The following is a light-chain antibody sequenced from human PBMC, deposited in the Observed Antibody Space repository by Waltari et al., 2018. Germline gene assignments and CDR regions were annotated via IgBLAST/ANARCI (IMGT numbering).Light chain of an antibody. CDR2: RVS. J-gene: IGKJ1*01. Sequence: VVMTQSPLSMPVTIGQPASISSRSSPSLVHSDGNPYLNWCQQRPGQSPRRLFYRVSNRDSGVPDRFSGSGSGTDFTLKISRVEAEDVGVYYCMQGTHWPWTFGQGTKVEIK. CDR1: PSLVHSDGNPY. CDR3: MQGTHWPWT. V-gene: IGKV2-30*02.